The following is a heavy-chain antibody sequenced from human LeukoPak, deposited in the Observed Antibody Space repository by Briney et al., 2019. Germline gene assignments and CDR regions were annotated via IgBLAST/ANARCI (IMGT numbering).Heavy chain of an antibody. V-gene: IGHV3-23*01. J-gene: IGHJ4*02. Sequence: GGSLRLSCAASGFTFSSYAMSWVRQAPGKGLEWVSAISGSGGSTYYADSVKGRFTISRDNSKNTLYLQMDGLRTEDTAVYYCAREAAGDDASSFHHSVQGTLLTASS. CDR1: GFTFSSYA. CDR3: AREAAGDDASSFHH. D-gene: IGHD2-21*02. CDR2: ISGSGGST.